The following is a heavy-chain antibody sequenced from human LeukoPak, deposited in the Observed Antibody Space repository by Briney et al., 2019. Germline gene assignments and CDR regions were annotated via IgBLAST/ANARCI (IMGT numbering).Heavy chain of an antibody. V-gene: IGHV4-34*01. CDR3: ARGGDYYDSSGYISVVLDY. Sequence: PSEALSLTCAVYGGSFSGYYWSWIRQPPGKGLEWIGEINHSGSTNYNPSLKSRVTISVDTSKNQFSLKLSSVTAADTAVYYCARGGDYYDSSGYISVVLDYWGQGTLVTVSS. CDR1: GGSFSGYY. J-gene: IGHJ4*02. CDR2: INHSGST. D-gene: IGHD3-22*01.